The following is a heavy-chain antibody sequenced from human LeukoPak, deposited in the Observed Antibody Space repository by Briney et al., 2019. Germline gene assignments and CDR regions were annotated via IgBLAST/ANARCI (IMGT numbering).Heavy chain of an antibody. CDR1: GFTFSNYA. D-gene: IGHD2-15*01. CDR3: AKAPVTSCRGAFCYPFDY. Sequence: GGSLRLSCAASGFTFSNYAIHWVRQAPGKGLEWVAVISSDGNKKDYADSVKGRLTISRDNSKNTLYLQMNSLRAEDAAVYYCAKAPVTSCRGAFCYPFDYWGQGTLVTVSS. V-gene: IGHV3-30*04. CDR2: ISSDGNKK. J-gene: IGHJ4*02.